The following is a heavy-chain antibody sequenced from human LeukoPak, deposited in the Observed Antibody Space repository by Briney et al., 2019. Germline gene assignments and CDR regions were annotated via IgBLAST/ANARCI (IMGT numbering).Heavy chain of an antibody. CDR1: GFTYSSYA. V-gene: IGHV3-66*02. Sequence: GGSLRLSCAASGFTYSSYAMSWVRQAPGKGLEWVSVIYSGGSTYYADSVKGRFTISRDNSKNTLYPQMNSLRAEDTAVYYCARAHYDILTGYYFDYWGQGTLVTVSS. CDR3: ARAHYDILTGYYFDY. J-gene: IGHJ4*02. CDR2: IYSGGST. D-gene: IGHD3-9*01.